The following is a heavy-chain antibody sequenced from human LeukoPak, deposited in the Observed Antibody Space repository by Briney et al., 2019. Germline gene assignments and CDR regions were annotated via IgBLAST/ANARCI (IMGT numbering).Heavy chain of an antibody. V-gene: IGHV4-30-4*08. Sequence: SQTLSLTCTVSGGSINSAAYFSSWIRQHPVKGLEWFGYVSYSGTTYYNPSLKSRTPISVDTSKNQFSLRLSSVTAAETPGYYCFRGERWRQSAYYYYGMDVWGQGTTVTVSS. J-gene: IGHJ6*02. D-gene: IGHD5-24*01. CDR2: VSYSGTT. CDR3: FRGERWRQSAYYYYGMDV. CDR1: GGSINSAAYF.